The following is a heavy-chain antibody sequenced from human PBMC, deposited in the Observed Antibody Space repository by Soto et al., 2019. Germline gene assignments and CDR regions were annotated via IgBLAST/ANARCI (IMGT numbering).Heavy chain of an antibody. J-gene: IGHJ4*02. Sequence: QVQLVESGGGVVQPGRSLRLSCAASGFTFSTSGMHWVRQAPGKGLEWVAVTSYDGSNKYYADSVKGRFTISRDNSKNTVYLQMNSLRAEDTAVYYCAKDNTALALYFHHWGQGTLVTVSS. CDR2: TSYDGSNK. D-gene: IGHD5-18*01. CDR3: AKDNTALALYFHH. CDR1: GFTFSTSG. V-gene: IGHV3-30*18.